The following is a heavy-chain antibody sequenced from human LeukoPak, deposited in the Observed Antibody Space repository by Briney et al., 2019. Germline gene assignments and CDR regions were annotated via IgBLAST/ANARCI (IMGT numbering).Heavy chain of an antibody. CDR1: GGSISSYY. J-gene: IGHJ6*03. Sequence: PSETLSLTCTVSGGSISSYYWSWIRQPPGKGLEWIGYIYYSGSTNYNPSLKSRVTISVDTSKNQFSLKLSSVTAADTAVYYCARAIGSSSSPYYYYYYMDVWGKGTTVTVSS. V-gene: IGHV4-59*01. D-gene: IGHD6-6*01. CDR3: ARAIGSSSSPYYYYYYMDV. CDR2: IYYSGST.